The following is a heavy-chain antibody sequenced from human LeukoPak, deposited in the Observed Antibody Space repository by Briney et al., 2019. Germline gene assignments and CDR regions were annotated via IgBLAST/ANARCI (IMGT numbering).Heavy chain of an antibody. D-gene: IGHD2-2*02. V-gene: IGHV4-38-2*02. CDR3: AREHCSSTSCYSYMDV. CDR2: IYHSGST. Sequence: SETLSLTCTVSGYSISSGYYWGWIRRPPGKGLEWIGSIYHSGSTYYNPSLKSRVTISVDTSKNQFSLKLSSVTAADTAVYYCAREHCSSTSCYSYMDVWGKGTTVTVSS. CDR1: GYSISSGYY. J-gene: IGHJ6*03.